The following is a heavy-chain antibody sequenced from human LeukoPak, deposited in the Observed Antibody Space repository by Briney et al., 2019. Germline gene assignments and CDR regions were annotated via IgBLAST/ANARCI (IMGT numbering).Heavy chain of an antibody. CDR1: GFTFDDYA. CDR2: ISGDGGST. Sequence: GGSLRLSCAASGFTFDDYAMHWVRQAPGKGREGVSLISGDGGSTYYADSVKGRFTISRGNSKNSLYLQMNSLRTEDTALYYCAKARYSGSYYSSWGPDYWGQGTLVTVSS. CDR3: AKARYSGSYYSSWGPDY. J-gene: IGHJ4*02. V-gene: IGHV3-43*02. D-gene: IGHD1-26*01.